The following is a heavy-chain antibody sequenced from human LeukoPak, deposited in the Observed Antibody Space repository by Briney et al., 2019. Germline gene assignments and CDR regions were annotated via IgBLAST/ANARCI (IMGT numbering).Heavy chain of an antibody. V-gene: IGHV1-2*02. J-gene: IGHJ3*02. CDR2: INPNSGGT. CDR3: ARAHYYYDSSGYSEFDAFDI. D-gene: IGHD3-22*01. CDR1: GYTFTGYY. Sequence: ASVKVSFKASGYTFTGYYMHWVRQAPGQGLEWMGWINPNSGGTNYAQKFQGRVTMTRDTSISTAYMELSGLRSDDTAVYYCARAHYYYDSSGYSEFDAFDIWGQGTMVTVSS.